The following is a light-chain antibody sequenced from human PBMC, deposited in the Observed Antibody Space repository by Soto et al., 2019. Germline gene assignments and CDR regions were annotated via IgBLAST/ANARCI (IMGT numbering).Light chain of an antibody. Sequence: QPVLTQPPSASGTPGQRVTISCSGSSSNIGSNYVYWYQQLPGTAPKLLIYSNNQRPSGVPDRFSGSKSGTSASLAISGLRSEDEADYYCAAWDDSLSGSYVFGTGTQLTVL. CDR2: SNN. CDR3: AAWDDSLSGSYV. CDR1: SSNIGSNY. J-gene: IGLJ1*01. V-gene: IGLV1-47*02.